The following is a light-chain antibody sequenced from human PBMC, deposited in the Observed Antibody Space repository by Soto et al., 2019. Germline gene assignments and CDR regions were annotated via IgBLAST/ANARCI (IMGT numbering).Light chain of an antibody. CDR1: QGISYY. CDR3: QHVNSYPLT. CDR2: DAS. Sequence: DIQLTQSPSFLSASVGDRVTITCRASQGISYYLAWYQQKPGKAPKVLIYDASTLQSGVPSRFSGSGSGTEFTLTISSLQPEDSATYYCQHVNSYPLTFGGGTKVEIK. V-gene: IGKV1-9*01. J-gene: IGKJ4*01.